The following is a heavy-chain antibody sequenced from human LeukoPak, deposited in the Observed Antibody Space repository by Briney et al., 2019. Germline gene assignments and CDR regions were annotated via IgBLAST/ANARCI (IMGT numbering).Heavy chain of an antibody. CDR1: GFTFSSYG. CDR3: AKDPLYCGGDDRCDHDYYFDY. D-gene: IGHD2-21*01. J-gene: IGHJ4*02. V-gene: IGHV3-30*18. Sequence: GGSLRLSCAASGFTFSSYGMHWVRQAPGKGLEWVAVISYDGSNKYYADSVKGRFTISRDNSKNTLYLQMNSLRAEDTAVYYCAKDPLYCGGDDRCDHDYYFDYWGQGTLVTVSS. CDR2: ISYDGSNK.